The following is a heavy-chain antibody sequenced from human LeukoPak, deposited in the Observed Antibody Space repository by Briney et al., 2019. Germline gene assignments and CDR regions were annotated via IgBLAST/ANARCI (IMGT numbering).Heavy chain of an antibody. J-gene: IGHJ4*02. CDR3: ASLGWLRRGRDY. V-gene: IGHV4-34*01. Sequence: PSETLSLTCAVYGGSFSGYYWSWIRQPPGKGLEWIGEINHSGSTNYNPSLKSRVTISVDTSKNQFSLKLSSVTAADTAVYYCASLGWLRRGRDYWGQGTLVTVSS. CDR2: INHSGST. D-gene: IGHD5-12*01. CDR1: GGSFSGYY.